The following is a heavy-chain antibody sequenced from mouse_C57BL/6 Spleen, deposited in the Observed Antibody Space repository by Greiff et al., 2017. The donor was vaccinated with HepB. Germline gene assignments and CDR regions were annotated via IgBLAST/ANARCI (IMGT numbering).Heavy chain of an antibody. J-gene: IGHJ3*01. Sequence: VKLVESGAELVRPGASVTLSCKASGYTFTDYDMHWVKQTPVHGLEWIGAIDPETGGTAYNQKFKGKAILTADKSSSTAYMELRSLTSEDSAVYYSIQLYITTVLAHWGQGTLVTVSA. V-gene: IGHV1-15*01. CDR2: IDPETGGT. CDR1: GYTFTDYD. D-gene: IGHD1-1*02. CDR3: IQLYITTVLAH.